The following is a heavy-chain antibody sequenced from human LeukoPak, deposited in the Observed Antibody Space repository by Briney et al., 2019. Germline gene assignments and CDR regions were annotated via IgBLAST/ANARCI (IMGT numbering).Heavy chain of an antibody. V-gene: IGHV3-15*01. J-gene: IGHJ4*02. CDR1: GFTFSNAW. D-gene: IGHD3-10*01. CDR2: IKSKTDGGTT. Sequence: GGSLRLSCAASGFTFSNAWMSWVRQAPGKGLEWVGRIKSKTDGGTTDYAAPVKGRFSISRDDSKNTLYLQMDSLKTEDTAVYYCTAHYYGSGIYWGQGSLVTVSS. CDR3: TAHYYGSGIY.